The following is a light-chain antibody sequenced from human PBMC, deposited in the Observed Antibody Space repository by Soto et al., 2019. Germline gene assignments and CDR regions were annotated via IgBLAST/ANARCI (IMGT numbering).Light chain of an antibody. V-gene: IGKV1-27*01. CDR3: QKYNSAPRT. J-gene: IGKJ1*01. Sequence: DIQMTQSPSSLSASVGDRETNTCRASQGISNYLAWYQQKPGKVPKLLIYAASTLQSGAPSRFSGSGSGTDFTLTISSLQPEDVATYYCQKYNSAPRTFGQGTKVDIK. CDR2: AAS. CDR1: QGISNY.